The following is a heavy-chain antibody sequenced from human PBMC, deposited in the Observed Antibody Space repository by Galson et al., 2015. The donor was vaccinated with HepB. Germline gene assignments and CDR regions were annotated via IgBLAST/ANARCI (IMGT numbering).Heavy chain of an antibody. CDR3: ARVYFGSGSSSAYWYFDL. CDR1: GFNFNDYA. D-gene: IGHD3-10*01. J-gene: IGHJ2*01. Sequence: SLRLSCAASGFNFNDYAMHWVRQAPGKGLEWLAAISPGGSYRPYADSVKGRFTISRDNAQNSLYLQMNSLRDEDTVVYYCARVYFGSGSSSAYWYFDLWGRGALVTVSS. V-gene: IGHV3-30*04. CDR2: ISPGGSYR.